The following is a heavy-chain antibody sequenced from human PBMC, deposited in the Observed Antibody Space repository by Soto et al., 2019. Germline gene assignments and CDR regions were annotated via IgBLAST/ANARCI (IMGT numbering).Heavy chain of an antibody. Sequence: QAQLVESGGGVVQPGRSLRLSCAASGFTFSSYGMHWVRQAPGTGLEWVAVISYDGGLQHYADSVKGRFTISRDNSQNMVLLQMTSLRAEDTAVYYCVSDRGYGHASVPYSWGQGTLVSVSS. CDR1: GFTFSSYG. V-gene: IGHV3-30*03. J-gene: IGHJ4*02. CDR2: ISYDGGLQ. D-gene: IGHD5-18*01. CDR3: VSDRGYGHASVPYS.